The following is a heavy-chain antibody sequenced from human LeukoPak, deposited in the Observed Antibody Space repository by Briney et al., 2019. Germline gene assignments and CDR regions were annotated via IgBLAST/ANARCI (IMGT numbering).Heavy chain of an antibody. V-gene: IGHV1-2*02. J-gene: IGHJ4*02. CDR1: GYTFTGYY. CDR2: INPNSGGT. D-gene: IGHD3-3*01. Sequence: ASVKVSCEASGYTFTGYYMHWVRQAPGQGLEWMGWINPNSGGTNYAQKFQGRVTMTRDTSISTAYMELSRLRSDDTAVYYCARGRITIFGVVTRYFDYWGQGTLVTVSS. CDR3: ARGRITIFGVVTRYFDY.